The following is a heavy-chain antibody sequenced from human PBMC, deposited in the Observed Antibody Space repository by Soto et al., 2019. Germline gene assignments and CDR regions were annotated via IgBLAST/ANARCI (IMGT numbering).Heavy chain of an antibody. Sequence: QVLLVQSGADVKKPGASVKVSCTASGYTFTSYFMHWVRQAPGQGLEWMGKVNPRNGGPTYAQRFQGRLTMTRDTSTSTVYMELSSLRSEDTAVYYCAFAALTPYWGQGTLVTVSS. CDR1: GYTFTSYF. V-gene: IGHV1-46*01. J-gene: IGHJ4*02. CDR3: AFAALTPY. D-gene: IGHD2-15*01. CDR2: VNPRNGGP.